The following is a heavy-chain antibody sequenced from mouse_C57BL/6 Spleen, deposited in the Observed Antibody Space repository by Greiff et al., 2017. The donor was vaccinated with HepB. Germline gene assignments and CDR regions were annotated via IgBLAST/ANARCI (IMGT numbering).Heavy chain of an antibody. CDR3: ARRILRYIMDY. Sequence: EVKLVESGPELVKPGASVKIPCKASGYTFTDYNMDWVKQSHGKSLEWIGDINPNNGGTIYNQKFKGKATLTVDKSSSTAYMELRSLTSEDTAVYYCARRILRYIMDYWGQGTSVTVSS. J-gene: IGHJ4*01. CDR2: INPNNGGT. V-gene: IGHV1-18*01. D-gene: IGHD1-1*01. CDR1: GYTFTDYN.